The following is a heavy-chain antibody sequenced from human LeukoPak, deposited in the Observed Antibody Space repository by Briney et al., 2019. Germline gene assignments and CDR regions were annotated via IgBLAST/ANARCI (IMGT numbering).Heavy chain of an antibody. CDR3: ARGPIWFGELSVALGPFDP. CDR1: GYTFTGYY. D-gene: IGHD3-10*01. J-gene: IGHJ5*02. V-gene: IGHV1-2*02. Sequence: GASVKVSCKASGYTFTGYYMHWVRQAPGQGLEWMGWINPNSGGTNYAQKFQGRVTMTRDTSISTAYMELSSLRSEDTAVYYCARGPIWFGELSVALGPFDPWGQGTLVTVSS. CDR2: INPNSGGT.